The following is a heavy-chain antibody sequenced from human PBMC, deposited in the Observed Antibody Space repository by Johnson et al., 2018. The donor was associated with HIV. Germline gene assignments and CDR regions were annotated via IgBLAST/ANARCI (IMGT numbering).Heavy chain of an antibody. D-gene: IGHD5-12*01. CDR1: GFTFSSYG. V-gene: IGHV3-30*02. CDR2: LRYDGSNK. CDR3: AKPNSGYALGLGACDS. J-gene: IGHJ3*02. Sequence: QVQLVESGGGVVQPGGSLRLSCAASGFTFSSYGMHWVRQAPGKGLEWVAFLRYDGSNKYYADSVKGRFTISRDNSKDTLYLPMNSRSAEDTAVYYCAKPNSGYALGLGACDSWGQGTMVTVSS.